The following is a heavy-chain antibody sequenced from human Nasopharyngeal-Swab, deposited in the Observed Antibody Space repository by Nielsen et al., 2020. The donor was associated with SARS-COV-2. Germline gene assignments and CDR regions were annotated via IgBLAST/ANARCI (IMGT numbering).Heavy chain of an antibody. CDR3: ARTWIRVPDAFDI. CDR2: IWYDGSNK. J-gene: IGHJ3*02. CDR1: GFTFSSYG. D-gene: IGHD5-18*01. V-gene: IGHV3-33*01. Sequence: GGSLRLSCAASGFTFSSYGMHWVRQAPGKGLEWVAVIWYDGSNKYYADSVKGRFTISRDNSKNTLYLQMNSLRAEDTAVYYCARTWIRVPDAFDIWGQGTMVTV.